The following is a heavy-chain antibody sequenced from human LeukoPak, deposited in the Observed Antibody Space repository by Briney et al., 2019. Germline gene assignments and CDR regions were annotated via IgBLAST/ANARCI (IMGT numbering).Heavy chain of an antibody. Sequence: SVKVSCKASGGTFNIYAFTWVRQAPGEGLEWMGRIIPIVDISNYAQKFQGRLTFSADRSTNSVYMEMSSLTSEDTAVYYCASRHEDYDYSDSWGQGTLVTVSS. CDR2: IIPIVDIS. V-gene: IGHV1-69*04. CDR3: ASRHEDYDYSDS. J-gene: IGHJ4*02. D-gene: IGHD4-17*01. CDR1: GGTFNIYA.